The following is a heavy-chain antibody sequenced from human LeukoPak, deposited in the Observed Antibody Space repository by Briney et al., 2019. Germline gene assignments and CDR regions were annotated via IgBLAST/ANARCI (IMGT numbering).Heavy chain of an antibody. V-gene: IGHV3-21*01. CDR2: IDGPSSYI. CDR1: GFTFSSYT. Sequence: GGSLRLSCAASGFTFSSYTMNWVRQAPGKGLEWVSSIDGPSSYIYYADSLKGRSTISRDNAKNSLFLQINSLRTEDTAVYYCARGSISLAWGQGTLVTVSS. CDR3: ARGSISLA. J-gene: IGHJ5*02. D-gene: IGHD3-3*01.